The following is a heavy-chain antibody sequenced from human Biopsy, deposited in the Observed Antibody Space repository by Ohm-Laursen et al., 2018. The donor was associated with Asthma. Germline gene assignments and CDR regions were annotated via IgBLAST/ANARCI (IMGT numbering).Heavy chain of an antibody. CDR3: ARCGGDCPIRGFDS. CDR1: GFAVSRDY. CDR2: IYSGGTS. V-gene: IGHV3-53*01. J-gene: IGHJ4*02. Sequence: SLRLSCAASGFAVSRDYMFWVRQAPGKGLEWVSVIYSGGTSHTADSVRGRFTTSRDYSKNTLYLQMHSLRAADTAVYYCARCGGDCPIRGFDSWGPGTLVTVSS. D-gene: IGHD2-21*02.